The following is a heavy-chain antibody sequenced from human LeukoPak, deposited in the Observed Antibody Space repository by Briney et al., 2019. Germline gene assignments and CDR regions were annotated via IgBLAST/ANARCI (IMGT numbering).Heavy chain of an antibody. CDR3: ARRRGGNGREEFDY. J-gene: IGHJ4*02. Sequence: SETLSLTCTVSGGSINNYYWGWIRQPPGRGLEWIGYIYYSGSTNYNPSLKSRVTISVDTSKNQFSLKLSSVTAADTAVYYCARRRGGNGREEFDYWGQGTLVTVSS. CDR2: IYYSGST. V-gene: IGHV4-59*08. D-gene: IGHD4-23*01. CDR1: GGSINNYY.